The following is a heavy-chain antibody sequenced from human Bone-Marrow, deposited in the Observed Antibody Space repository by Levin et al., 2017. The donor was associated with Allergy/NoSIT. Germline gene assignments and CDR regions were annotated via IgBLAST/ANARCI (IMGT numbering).Heavy chain of an antibody. Sequence: GGSLRLSCAASGFTFDDYAMHWVRQAPGKGLEWVSGISWNSDTIDYADSVKGRFTISRDNAKNSLFLQMNSLRTEDTALYYCAKEGCSGGSCYIPFDHWGQGTLVSVSS. CDR3: AKEGCSGGSCYIPFDH. CDR1: GFTFDDYA. D-gene: IGHD2-15*01. V-gene: IGHV3-9*01. CDR2: ISWNSDTI. J-gene: IGHJ4*02.